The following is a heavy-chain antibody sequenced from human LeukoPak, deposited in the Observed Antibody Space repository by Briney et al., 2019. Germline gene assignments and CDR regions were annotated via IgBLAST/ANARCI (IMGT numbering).Heavy chain of an antibody. Sequence: QAGGSPRLSCAASGFTFSSYGMHWVRRAPGKGLEWVAVISYDGSNKYYADSVKGRFTISRDNSKNTLYLQMNSLRAEDTAVYYCAKDRGYYFYAMDVWGKGTTVTVSS. J-gene: IGHJ6*04. D-gene: IGHD3-10*01. V-gene: IGHV3-30*18. CDR2: ISYDGSNK. CDR1: GFTFSSYG. CDR3: AKDRGYYFYAMDV.